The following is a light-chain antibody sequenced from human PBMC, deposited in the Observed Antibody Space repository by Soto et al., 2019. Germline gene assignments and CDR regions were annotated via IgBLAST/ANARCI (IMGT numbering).Light chain of an antibody. Sequence: EIVLTQSPGTLSLSPGERATLFCRASQSVSRSFLVWYQQKPGQAPRLLIYGAFNRATGIPDRFSGSGSVTDFTLTISRLEPEDFAVDYCQQYGSSPWTFGQGTNVEMK. CDR1: QSVSRSF. J-gene: IGKJ1*01. CDR3: QQYGSSPWT. V-gene: IGKV3-20*01. CDR2: GAF.